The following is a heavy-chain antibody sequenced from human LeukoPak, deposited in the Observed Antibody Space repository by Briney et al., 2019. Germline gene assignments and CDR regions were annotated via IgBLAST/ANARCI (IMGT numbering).Heavy chain of an antibody. CDR3: ARPLSGSSLHDAFDI. CDR2: ISAYNGNT. D-gene: IGHD1-26*01. V-gene: IGHV1-18*01. CDR1: GYTFTSYG. J-gene: IGHJ3*02. Sequence: ASVKVSCKASGYTFTSYGISWVQQAPGQGLEWMGWISAYNGNTNYAQKLQGRVTMTTDTSTSTAYMELRSLRSDDTAVYYCARPLSGSSLHDAFDIWGQGTMVTVSS.